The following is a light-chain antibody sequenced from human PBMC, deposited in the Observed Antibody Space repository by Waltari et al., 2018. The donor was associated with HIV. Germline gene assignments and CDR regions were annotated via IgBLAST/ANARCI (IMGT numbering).Light chain of an antibody. CDR3: QQYNARPPLT. J-gene: IGKJ5*01. V-gene: IGKV3-15*01. CDR1: QSVTNT. Sequence: DIVMQQSPATLSVPPGKRATLSCRASQSVTNTLARYQQKPGRAPRLLIFSASSRGSGVPARFSASGSGTEFTLTIISLQPEDSAVYYCQQYNARPPLTFGQGTRVEIK. CDR2: SAS.